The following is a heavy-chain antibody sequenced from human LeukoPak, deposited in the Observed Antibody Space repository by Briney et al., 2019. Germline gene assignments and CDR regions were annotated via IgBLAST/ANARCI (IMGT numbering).Heavy chain of an antibody. CDR1: GGSVSSGSYY. CDR3: ARLAYYDFWSGYVAFDI. V-gene: IGHV4-39*01. CDR2: IYYSGST. J-gene: IGHJ3*02. Sequence: PSETLSLTCTVSGGSVSSGSYYWSWIRQPPGKGLEWIGSIYYSGSTYYNPSLKSRVTISVDTSKNQFSLKLSSVTAADTAVYYCARLAYYDFWSGYVAFDIWGQGTMVTVSS. D-gene: IGHD3-3*01.